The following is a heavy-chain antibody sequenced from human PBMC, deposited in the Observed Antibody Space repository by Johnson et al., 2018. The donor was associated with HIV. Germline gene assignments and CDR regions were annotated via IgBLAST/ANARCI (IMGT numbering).Heavy chain of an antibody. CDR1: GFTFSSYA. V-gene: IGHV3-30*14. D-gene: IGHD5-18*01. Sequence: QVQLVESGGGVVQPGRSLRLSCAASGFTFSSYAMHWVRQAPGTGLEWVAVISYDGSNKYYADSVKGRFTISRDNSKNTLYLQMNSLRAEDTAVYYCARAYSYGAFDIWGQGTMVTVSS. J-gene: IGHJ3*02. CDR3: ARAYSYGAFDI. CDR2: ISYDGSNK.